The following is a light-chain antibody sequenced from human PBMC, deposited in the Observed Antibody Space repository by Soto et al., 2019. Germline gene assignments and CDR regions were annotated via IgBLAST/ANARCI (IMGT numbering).Light chain of an antibody. CDR2: EVS. V-gene: IGLV2-14*01. J-gene: IGLJ2*01. CDR3: SSYTSSSVV. CDR1: SSDVGGYNY. Sequence: QSVLTQPASVSGSPGQSITISCTGTSSDVGGYNYVSWYQQHPGKAPKLMIYEVSNRPSGVSNRFSGSKSGNTASLTISGLQADDEADYYCSSYTSSSVVFGGGTKLTVL.